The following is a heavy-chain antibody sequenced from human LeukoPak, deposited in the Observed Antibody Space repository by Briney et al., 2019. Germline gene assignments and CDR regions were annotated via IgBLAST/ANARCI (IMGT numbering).Heavy chain of an antibody. CDR2: IYYSGNT. Sequence: SETLSLTCTVSGVSISSSNSYWGWIRQPPGKGLEWIGSIYYSGNTYYNASLKSQVSISIDTSKNQFSLKLSSVTAADTAVYYCARDREMATTDWGQGTLVTVSS. CDR3: ARDREMATTD. J-gene: IGHJ4*02. D-gene: IGHD5-24*01. V-gene: IGHV4-39*07. CDR1: GVSISSSNSY.